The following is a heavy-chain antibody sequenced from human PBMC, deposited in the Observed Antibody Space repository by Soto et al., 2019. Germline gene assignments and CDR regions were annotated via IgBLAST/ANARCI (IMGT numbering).Heavy chain of an antibody. CDR1: GFTFSSYA. V-gene: IGHV3-23*01. CDR3: AKDWSYYEEDNWFDL. CDR2: ISGSGGST. Sequence: GGSLRLSCAASGFTFSSYAMSWVRQAPGKRLEWVSAISGSGGSTYYADSVKGRFTISRDNSKNTLYLQMNSLRAEDTAVYYCAKDWSYYEEDNWFDLWGQGTLVTVSS. D-gene: IGHD3-22*01. J-gene: IGHJ5*02.